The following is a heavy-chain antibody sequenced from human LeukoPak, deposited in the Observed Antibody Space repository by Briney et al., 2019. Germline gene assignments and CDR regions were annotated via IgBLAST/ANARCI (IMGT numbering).Heavy chain of an antibody. D-gene: IGHD6-19*01. J-gene: IGHJ3*02. V-gene: IGHV3-23*01. CDR3: AKVPRWLVLPDAFDI. Sequence: PGGSLRLSCAASGFTFSSYAMGWVRQAPGKGLEWVSAISGSGGSTYYADSVKGRFTISRDNSKNTLYLQMNSLRAEDTAVYYCAKVPRWLVLPDAFDIWGQGTMVTVSS. CDR1: GFTFSSYA. CDR2: ISGSGGST.